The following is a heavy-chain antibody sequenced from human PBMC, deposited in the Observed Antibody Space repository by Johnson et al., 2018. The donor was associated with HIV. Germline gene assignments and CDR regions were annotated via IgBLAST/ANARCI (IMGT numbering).Heavy chain of an antibody. CDR1: GFNFNTYT. CDR2: ISYDGGTR. J-gene: IGHJ3*02. D-gene: IGHD2-2*01. CDR3: ARGRKDIAVVDGWDTDAFET. V-gene: IGHV3-30*01. Sequence: QVLLVESGGGVVQPGRSMRLFCAGSGFNFNTYTMYWVRQAPGRGLEWVAVISYDGGTRYYADSVKARFTIYSDSSKNTLYLQMNSLRPDDTSVYYCARGRKDIAVVDGWDTDAFETWGQGTVVTVSS.